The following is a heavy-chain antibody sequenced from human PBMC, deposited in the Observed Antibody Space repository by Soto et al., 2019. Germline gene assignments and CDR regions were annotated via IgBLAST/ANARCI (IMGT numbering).Heavy chain of an antibody. D-gene: IGHD3-10*01. CDR2: FSCSGGTT. Sequence: GGSLRLSCAASGFTFSSYAMSWVRQAPGKGLEWVSAFSCSGGTTYYADSVKGRFTISRDNSKNTLYLQMNSLRAEDTAVYYCATEYYYGSGSYYYYFYGMDVWGQGTTVTVSS. J-gene: IGHJ6*02. V-gene: IGHV3-23*01. CDR3: ATEYYYGSGSYYYYFYGMDV. CDR1: GFTFSSYA.